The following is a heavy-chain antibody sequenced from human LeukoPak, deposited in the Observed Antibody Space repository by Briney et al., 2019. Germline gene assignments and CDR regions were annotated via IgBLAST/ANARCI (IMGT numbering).Heavy chain of an antibody. D-gene: IGHD3-10*02. Sequence: PGGSLRLSCAASGYTFSSYEMNWVRQAPGKGLEWVSYISSSGSTIYYADSVKGRFTISRDNAKNSLYLQMNSLRAEDTAVYYCAELGITMIGGVWGKGTTVTISS. CDR1: GYTFSSYE. J-gene: IGHJ6*04. CDR2: ISSSGSTI. CDR3: AELGITMIGGV. V-gene: IGHV3-48*03.